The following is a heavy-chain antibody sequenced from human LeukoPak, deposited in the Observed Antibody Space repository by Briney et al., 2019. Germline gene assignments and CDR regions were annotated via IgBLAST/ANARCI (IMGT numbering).Heavy chain of an antibody. J-gene: IGHJ4*02. CDR2: IYPRDGST. CDR3: ARDQEGFDY. CDR1: GYTFTSYY. Sequence: VASVKVSCKASGYTFTSYYIHWVRQAPGQGLEWMGMIYPRDGSTSYAQKFQGRVTVTRDTSTSTVRMELSGLRSEDTAVYYCARDQEGFDYWGQGTLVTVSS. V-gene: IGHV1-46*01.